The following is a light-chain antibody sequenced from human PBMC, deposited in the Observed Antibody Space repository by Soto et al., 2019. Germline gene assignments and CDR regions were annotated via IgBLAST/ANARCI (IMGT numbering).Light chain of an antibody. Sequence: PSTLSASVGDRVTITCRASQSISRWLAWYQQKPGKAPKVLIWDASTLQSGVPSRFSGSGSGTEFTLTISSLQAEDFATYFCQESYTTPTVSFGGGTKVDIK. CDR2: DAS. CDR3: QESYTTPTVS. V-gene: IGKV1-5*01. J-gene: IGKJ4*01. CDR1: QSISRW.